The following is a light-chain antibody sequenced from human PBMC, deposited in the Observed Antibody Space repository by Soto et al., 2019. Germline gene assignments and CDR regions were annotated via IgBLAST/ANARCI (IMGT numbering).Light chain of an antibody. CDR1: QSISSW. CDR2: KAS. J-gene: IGKJ1*01. CDR3: QHYNTYPWT. V-gene: IGKV1-5*03. Sequence: DIQMTQSPSILSASVGDRVTITCRASQSISSWLAWYQQKPGKAPNLLIHKASHLESGVPSRFSGSGSGTEFTLTISILQPGDFATYYCQHYNTYPWTFGQGTKVDI.